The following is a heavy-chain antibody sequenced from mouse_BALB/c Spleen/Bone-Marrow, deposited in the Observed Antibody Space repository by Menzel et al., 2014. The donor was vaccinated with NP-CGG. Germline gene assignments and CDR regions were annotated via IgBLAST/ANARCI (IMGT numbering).Heavy chain of an antibody. CDR1: GLNIKDTY. CDR2: IDPANGNT. Sequence: EVKLVESGAELVKPGASVKLSCTASGLNIKDTYMHWVKQRPEQGLEWIGRIDPANGNTKYDPKFQGKATITADTSSNTAYLQLSSLTSEDTAVYYCAGWLLPYGLNYWGQGTSVTVSS. D-gene: IGHD2-3*01. V-gene: IGHV14-3*02. J-gene: IGHJ4*01. CDR3: AGWLLPYGLNY.